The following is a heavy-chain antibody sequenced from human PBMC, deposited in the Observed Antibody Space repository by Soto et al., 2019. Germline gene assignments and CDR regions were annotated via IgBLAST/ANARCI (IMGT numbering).Heavy chain of an antibody. CDR1: GGSISSSSYY. Sequence: SETLSVTCTVSGGSISSSSYYWGWIRQPPGKGLEWIGSIYYSGSTYYNPSLKSRVTISVDTSKNQFSLKLSSVTAADTAVYYCARHAPNYDILTGYDWYFDLWGRGTLVTVSS. V-gene: IGHV4-39*01. D-gene: IGHD3-9*01. CDR2: IYYSGST. CDR3: ARHAPNYDILTGYDWYFDL. J-gene: IGHJ2*01.